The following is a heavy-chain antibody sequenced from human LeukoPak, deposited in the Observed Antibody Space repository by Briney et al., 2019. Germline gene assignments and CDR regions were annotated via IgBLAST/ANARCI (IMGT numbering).Heavy chain of an antibody. Sequence: SETLSLTCTVSGDSISSYYWSWVRQPPGKGLEWIGYIYYSGSTNYNPSLKSRVTISVDTSKNQFSLKLNSVTAADTAVYYCARQEGGIVGPYWGQGTLVTVSS. CDR1: GDSISSYY. D-gene: IGHD1-26*01. V-gene: IGHV4-59*08. CDR2: IYYSGST. J-gene: IGHJ4*02. CDR3: ARQEGGIVGPY.